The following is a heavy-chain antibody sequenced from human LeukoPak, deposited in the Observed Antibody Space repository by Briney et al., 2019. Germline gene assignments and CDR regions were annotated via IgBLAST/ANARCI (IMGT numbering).Heavy chain of an antibody. D-gene: IGHD2-15*01. V-gene: IGHV4-34*01. CDR3: ARFSGRRTGDY. CDR1: GGSFSGYY. J-gene: IGHJ4*02. Sequence: MPSETLSLTCAVYGGSFSGYYWTWIRQPPGKGLEWIGEINHSGSTNYNPSLKSRVTLSVDTSKNQFSLKLSSVTAADTAVYYCARFSGRRTGDYWGQGTLVTVSS. CDR2: INHSGST.